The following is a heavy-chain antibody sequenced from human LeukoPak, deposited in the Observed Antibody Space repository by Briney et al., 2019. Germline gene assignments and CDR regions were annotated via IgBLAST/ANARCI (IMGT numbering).Heavy chain of an antibody. D-gene: IGHD1-1*01. CDR2: IYYSGST. CDR3: ARVEGNGYYYYYMDV. J-gene: IGHJ6*03. V-gene: IGHV4-59*11. CDR1: GGSISSHY. Sequence: SETLSLTCTDPGGSISSHYWSWIRQPPGKGLEWIGYIYYSGSTNYIPSLKSRVTISVDTSKNQFSQKLSSVTAADTAVYYCARVEGNGYYYYYMDVWGKGTTVTVSS.